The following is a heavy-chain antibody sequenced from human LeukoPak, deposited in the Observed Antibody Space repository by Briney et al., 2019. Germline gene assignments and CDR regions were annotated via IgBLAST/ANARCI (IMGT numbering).Heavy chain of an antibody. D-gene: IGHD2-2*02. CDR3: ARHLDCSSTSCYTEGAYNWFDP. Sequence: GESLKISCKGSGYSFTSYWIGWVRQMPGKGLEWMGIIYPGDSDTRYSPSFLGQVTISADKSISTAYLQWSSLKASDTAMYYCARHLDCSSTSCYTEGAYNWFDPWGQGTLVTVSS. V-gene: IGHV5-51*01. CDR1: GYSFTSYW. J-gene: IGHJ5*02. CDR2: IYPGDSDT.